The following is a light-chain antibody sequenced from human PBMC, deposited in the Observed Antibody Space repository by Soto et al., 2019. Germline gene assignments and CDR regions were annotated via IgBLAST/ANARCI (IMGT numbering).Light chain of an antibody. Sequence: DIPMTQSPSTLSASVGDRVTITCRASQSISTWLAWYQQKPGKAPKLLIYKASSLEGGVPSRFSGSGSGTEFTLTISSLQPDDFATYYCQQYISYSKTFGQGTKVVIK. J-gene: IGKJ1*01. CDR2: KAS. V-gene: IGKV1-5*03. CDR3: QQYISYSKT. CDR1: QSISTW.